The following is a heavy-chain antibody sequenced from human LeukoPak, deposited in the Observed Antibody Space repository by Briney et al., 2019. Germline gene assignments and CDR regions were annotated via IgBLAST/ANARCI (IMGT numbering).Heavy chain of an antibody. V-gene: IGHV1-2*06. CDR1: GYTFTGYY. CDR2: INPNSGGT. Sequence: GASVKVSCKASGYTFTGYYMHWVRQAPGQGLEWMGRINPNSGGTNYAQKFQGRVTMTRDTSTSTVYMELTSLRSEDTAVYYCARADPIAVVEAVHFDYWGQGTLVTVSS. J-gene: IGHJ4*02. D-gene: IGHD2-21*01. CDR3: ARADPIAVVEAVHFDY.